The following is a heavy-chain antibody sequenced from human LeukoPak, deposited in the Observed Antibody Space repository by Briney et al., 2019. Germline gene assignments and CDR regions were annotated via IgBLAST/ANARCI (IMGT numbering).Heavy chain of an antibody. CDR2: ITSSSSTI. CDR3: ARRYSSSWWHLDY. CDR1: GFTFSSYS. D-gene: IGHD6-13*01. V-gene: IGHV3-48*02. Sequence: PGGSLRLSCAASGFTFSSYSMNRVRQAPGKGLEWVSYITSSSSTIYYADSVKGRFTISRDNAKNSLYLQMNSLRDEDTAVYYCARRYSSSWWHLDYWGQGTLVTVSS. J-gene: IGHJ4*02.